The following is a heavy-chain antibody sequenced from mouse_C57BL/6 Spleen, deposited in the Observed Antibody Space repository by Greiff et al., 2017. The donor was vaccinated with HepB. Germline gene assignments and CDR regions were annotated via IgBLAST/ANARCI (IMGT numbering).Heavy chain of an antibody. CDR2: IDPSDSYT. CDR3: ARVGVYFDD. Sequence: VQLQQPGAELVKPGASVKLSCKASGYTFTSYWMQWVKQRPGQGLEWIGEIDPSDSYTNYNQKFKGKATLTVDTSSSTAYMQLSSLTSEDSAVYYCARVGVYFDDWGQGTTLTVSS. V-gene: IGHV1-50*01. CDR1: GYTFTSYW. J-gene: IGHJ2*01.